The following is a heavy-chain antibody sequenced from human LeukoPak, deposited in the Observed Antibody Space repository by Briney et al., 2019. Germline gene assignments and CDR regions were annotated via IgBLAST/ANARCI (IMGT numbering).Heavy chain of an antibody. V-gene: IGHV3-43*02. CDR1: GSTFDDYA. CDR3: AKGGYYCSSTSCYRNYFDY. D-gene: IGHD2-2*01. Sequence: GGSLRLSCAASGSTFDDYAMHWVRQAPGKGLEWVSLISGDGGSTYYADSVKGRFTISRDNSKNSLYLQMNSLRTEDTALYYCAKGGYYCSSTSCYRNYFDYWGQGTLVTVSS. CDR2: ISGDGGST. J-gene: IGHJ4*02.